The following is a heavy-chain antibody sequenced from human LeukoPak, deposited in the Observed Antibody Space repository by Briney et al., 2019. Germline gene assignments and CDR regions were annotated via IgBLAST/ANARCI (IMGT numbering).Heavy chain of an antibody. J-gene: IGHJ4*02. Sequence: GGSLRLSCAASGFTFSDYWMHWVRQAPGKGLVWVSRIKNDESSTMYADSVKGRFTISRDNSKNTLYLQMNSLRAEDTAVYYCAKDQLADYYDNSGYFDCWGQGTLVTVSP. CDR3: AKDQLADYYDNSGYFDC. CDR2: IKNDESST. D-gene: IGHD3-22*01. CDR1: GFTFSDYW. V-gene: IGHV3-74*03.